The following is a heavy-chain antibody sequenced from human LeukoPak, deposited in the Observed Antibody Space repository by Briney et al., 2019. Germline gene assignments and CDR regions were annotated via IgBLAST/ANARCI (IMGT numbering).Heavy chain of an antibody. CDR2: INPNSGGT. D-gene: IGHD3-9*01. V-gene: IGHV1-2*02. J-gene: IGHJ4*02. Sequence: GASVKVSCKASGYTFTGYYMHWVRQAPGQGLEWMGWINPNSGGTNYAQKFQGRVTMTRDTSINTVYMELSRLRSDDTAVYYCARSPHILTGENFDYWGQGTLVTVSS. CDR3: ARSPHILTGENFDY. CDR1: GYTFTGYY.